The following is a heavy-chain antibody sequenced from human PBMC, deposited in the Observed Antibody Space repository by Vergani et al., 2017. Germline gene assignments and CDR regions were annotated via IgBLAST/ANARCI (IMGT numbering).Heavy chain of an antibody. CDR1: GFTFSTYA. V-gene: IGHV3-23*01. D-gene: IGHD2-2*01. CDR2: LTGGGGST. Sequence: EVQLLESGGSLKQPGGSVRLSCAASGFTFSTYAMHWVRQAPGKGLEWVSALTGGGGSTYYADSFKGRFIISRDNAKNSLYLQMNSLRAEDTAVYYCARDAHGWHCSSTSCSNYYYYGMDVWGQGTTVTVSS. J-gene: IGHJ6*02. CDR3: ARDAHGWHCSSTSCSNYYYYGMDV.